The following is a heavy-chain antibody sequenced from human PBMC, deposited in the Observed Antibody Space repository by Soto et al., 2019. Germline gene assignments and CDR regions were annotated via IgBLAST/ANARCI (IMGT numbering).Heavy chain of an antibody. CDR1: GFIFSSYA. Sequence: QVQLVESGGGVVQPGRSLRLSCAASGFIFSSYAMYWVRQAPGKGLEWVAVISYDGNNKYYADSVKGRFTISRDNSRXXXXXXXXXXXXXXXXXXXXXXXXXXXXXXXXXXXXXXGMDVWGQGTTVTVSS. J-gene: IGHJ6*02. V-gene: IGHV3-30-3*01. CDR3: XXXXXXXXXXXXXXXXXXGMDV. CDR2: ISYDGNNK.